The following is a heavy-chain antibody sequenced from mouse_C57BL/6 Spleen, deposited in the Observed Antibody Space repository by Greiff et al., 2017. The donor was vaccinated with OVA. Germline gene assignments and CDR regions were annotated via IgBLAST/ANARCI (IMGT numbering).Heavy chain of an antibody. V-gene: IGHV1-80*01. CDR1: GYAFSSYW. CDR3: ARKARNYLCYFDV. J-gene: IGHJ1*03. Sequence: QVQLQQSGAELVKPGASVKISCKASGYAFSSYWMNWVKQRPGKGLEWIGEIYPGDGDANYNGKFKGKATLTADKSSSTAYMQLSSLTSEDSAVYFCARKARNYLCYFDVWGKGTTVTVSS. D-gene: IGHD2-1*01. CDR2: IYPGDGDA.